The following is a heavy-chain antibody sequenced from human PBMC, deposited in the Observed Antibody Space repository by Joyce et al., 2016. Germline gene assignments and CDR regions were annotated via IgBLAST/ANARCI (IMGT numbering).Heavy chain of an antibody. Sequence: EVQLVASGGGLVKPGGSLKISCAASGFMFSTSSMSWFRQAPGKGLEWVSAISGDRTFIFHADSVRGRFTVSRDNAENSLYLQMKSLRVEDTAVYFCARGGLVYDYSMDVWGQGTTVIVSS. CDR2: ISGDRTFI. CDR3: ARGGLVYDYSMDV. J-gene: IGHJ6*02. CDR1: GFMFSTSS. V-gene: IGHV3-21*02. D-gene: IGHD2-21*01.